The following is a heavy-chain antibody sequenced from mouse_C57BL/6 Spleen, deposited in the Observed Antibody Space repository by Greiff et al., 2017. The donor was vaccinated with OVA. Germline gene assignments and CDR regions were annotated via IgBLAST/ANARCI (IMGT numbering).Heavy chain of an antibody. Sequence: VQLQQPGTELVKPGASVKLSCKASGYTFTSYWMHWVKQRPGQGLEWIGNINPSNGGTNYNEKFKSKATLTVDKSSSTAYMQLSSLTSEDSAVYYGAREEGAAQATFAYWGQGTLVTVSA. V-gene: IGHV1-53*01. J-gene: IGHJ3*01. D-gene: IGHD3-2*02. CDR2: INPSNGGT. CDR1: GYTFTSYW. CDR3: AREEGAAQATFAY.